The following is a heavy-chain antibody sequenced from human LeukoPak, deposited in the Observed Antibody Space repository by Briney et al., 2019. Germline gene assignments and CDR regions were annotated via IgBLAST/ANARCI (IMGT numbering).Heavy chain of an antibody. Sequence: GGSLRLSCAASGFTFSSYEMNWVRQAPGKGLEWVSKISSSGSAIYYADSVKGRFTISRDNAKSTLYLQMNSLTVEDTALYYCARLPPEEDLSGFDYYYYYMDVWGQGTTVTVSS. V-gene: IGHV3-48*03. CDR3: ARLPPEEDLSGFDYYYYYMDV. CDR1: GFTFSSYE. J-gene: IGHJ6*03. D-gene: IGHD3/OR15-3a*01. CDR2: ISSSGSAI.